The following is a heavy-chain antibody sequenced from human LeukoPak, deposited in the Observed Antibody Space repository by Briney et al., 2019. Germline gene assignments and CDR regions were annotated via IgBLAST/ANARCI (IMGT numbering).Heavy chain of an antibody. D-gene: IGHD3-9*01. Sequence: KPSETLSLTCAVYGGSFSGYYWSWIRQPPGKGLEWIGEINHSGSTNYNPSLKSRVTISVDTSKNQFSLKLSSVTAADTAVYYCASTARYYDILTGYHEVFDYWGQGTLVTVSS. CDR1: GGSFSGYY. J-gene: IGHJ4*02. CDR3: ASTARYYDILTGYHEVFDY. V-gene: IGHV4-34*01. CDR2: INHSGST.